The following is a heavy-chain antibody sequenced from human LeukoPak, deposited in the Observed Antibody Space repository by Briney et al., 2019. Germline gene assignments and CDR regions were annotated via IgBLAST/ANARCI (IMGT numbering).Heavy chain of an antibody. CDR2: ISAYNGNT. D-gene: IGHD3-9*01. CDR1: GYTFASYG. V-gene: IGHV1-18*01. Sequence: ASVKVSCKASGYTFASYGISWVRQAPGQGLEWMGWISAYNGNTNYAQKLQGRVTMTTDTSTSTAYMELRSLRSDDTAVYYCARVGPWRYFDWLPVFDYWGQGTLVTVSS. CDR3: ARVGPWRYFDWLPVFDY. J-gene: IGHJ4*02.